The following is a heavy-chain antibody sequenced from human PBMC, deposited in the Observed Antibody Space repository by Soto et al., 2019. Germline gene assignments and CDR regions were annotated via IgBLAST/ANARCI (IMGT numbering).Heavy chain of an antibody. V-gene: IGHV3-23*01. CDR3: AKGMYYDILTGYYHDAFDI. CDR2: LSGSGAST. J-gene: IGHJ3*02. Sequence: PGGSLRLSCAASGFTFSSYAMSWVRQAPGKGLEWVSGLSGSGASTYYADSVKGRFTISRDNSKNTLYLQMNSLRAEDTAVYYCAKGMYYDILTGYYHDAFDIWGQGTMVTVSS. D-gene: IGHD3-9*01. CDR1: GFTFSSYA.